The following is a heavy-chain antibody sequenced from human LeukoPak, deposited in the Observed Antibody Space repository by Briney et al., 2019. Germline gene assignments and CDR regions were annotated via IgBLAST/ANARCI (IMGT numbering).Heavy chain of an antibody. CDR1: GYTFTSYD. CDR2: MHPNSGNT. J-gene: IGHJ6*03. V-gene: IGHV1-8*01. Sequence: ASVKVSCKASGYTFTSYDINWVRQATGQGLEWMGWMHPNSGNTGYAQKFQGRVTMTRNTSRSTAYMELSSLRSEDTAVYYCARTESVDCSSTSCSYYYYYYYMDVWGKGTTVTVSS. CDR3: ARTESVDCSSTSCSYYYYYYYMDV. D-gene: IGHD2-2*01.